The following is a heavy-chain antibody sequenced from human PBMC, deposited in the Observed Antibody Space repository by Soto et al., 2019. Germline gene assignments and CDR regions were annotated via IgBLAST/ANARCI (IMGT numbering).Heavy chain of an antibody. D-gene: IGHD3-10*01. J-gene: IGHJ5*02. CDR3: ARRVSLWFGIFDP. CDR2: IYYSGST. CDR1: GGSISSYY. Sequence: SETLSLTCTVSGGSISSYYWSWIRQPPGKGLEWIGYIYYSGSTNYNPSLKSRVTISVDTSKNQFSLKLSSVTAADTAVYYCARRVSLWFGIFDPWGQGTLVTVSS. V-gene: IGHV4-59*08.